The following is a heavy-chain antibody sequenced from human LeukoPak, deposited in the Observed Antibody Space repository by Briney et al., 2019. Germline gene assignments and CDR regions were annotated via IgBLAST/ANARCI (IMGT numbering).Heavy chain of an antibody. J-gene: IGHJ4*02. Sequence: GESLKISRKGSGYILTSYWITWVRQMPGKGLEWMGRINPSDSYTNYSPSFQGHVTISADKSVSTAYLQWSSLNASDTGMYYCARQGLSSSFDYWGQGTLVTVSS. CDR3: ARQGLSSSFDY. CDR1: GYILTSYW. V-gene: IGHV5-10-1*01. D-gene: IGHD6-13*01. CDR2: INPSDSYT.